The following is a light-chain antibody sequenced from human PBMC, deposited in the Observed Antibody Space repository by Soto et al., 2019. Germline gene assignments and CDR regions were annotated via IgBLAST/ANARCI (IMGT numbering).Light chain of an antibody. CDR2: DVS. CDR1: QSARSS. J-gene: IGKJ5*01. V-gene: IGKV3-15*01. Sequence: EVVMTQSPATLSVSPGERATLSCKASQSARSSLGWYQQKPGQPPRPLIHDVSIRATGIPARFNGSGSGTEFTLTISSLQSEDFAVYYCQQYNNWPPTFGQGTRLEIK. CDR3: QQYNNWPPT.